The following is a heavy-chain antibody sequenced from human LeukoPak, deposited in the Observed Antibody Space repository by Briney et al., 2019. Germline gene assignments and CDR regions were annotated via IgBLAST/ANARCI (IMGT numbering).Heavy chain of an antibody. Sequence: GGSLRLSCAASGFTVSSNYMSWVRQAPGKGLEWVSVIYSGGSTYYADSVKGRFTISRDNSKNTLYLQMNSLRAEDTAVYYCAKGPDNYDFWSGYYGYWGQGTLVTVSS. J-gene: IGHJ4*02. V-gene: IGHV3-53*01. CDR1: GFTVSSNY. CDR3: AKGPDNYDFWSGYYGY. D-gene: IGHD3-3*01. CDR2: IYSGGST.